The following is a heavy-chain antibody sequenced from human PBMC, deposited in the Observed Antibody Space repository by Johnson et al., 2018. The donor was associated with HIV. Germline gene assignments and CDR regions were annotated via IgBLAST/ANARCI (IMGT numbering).Heavy chain of an antibody. D-gene: IGHD3-9*01. Sequence: MQLVESGGGLVKPGGSLRLSCAVSGFIFRDYYMSWIRQAPGKGLEWVSYISSSGKSTNYADSVKGRFTISRDNAKNSLSLQMNSLRAEDTAIYYCAREEGSDILTRGDAFDIWGQGTMVAVSS. J-gene: IGHJ3*02. V-gene: IGHV3-11*04. CDR2: ISSSGKST. CDR3: AREEGSDILTRGDAFDI. CDR1: GFIFRDYY.